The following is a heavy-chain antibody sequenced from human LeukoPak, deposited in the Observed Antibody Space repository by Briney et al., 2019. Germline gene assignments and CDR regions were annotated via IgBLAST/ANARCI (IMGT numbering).Heavy chain of an antibody. D-gene: IGHD3-10*01. CDR1: GYTFTGYY. V-gene: IGHV1-2*02. CDR2: INPNSGGT. Sequence: ASVKVSCKASGYTFTGYYMHWVRQAPGQGLEWMGWINPNSGGTNYAQKFQGRVTMTRYTSISTAYMELSRLRSDDTAVYYCARAEYYYGSGRFRPGYWGQGTLVTVSS. J-gene: IGHJ4*02. CDR3: ARAEYYYGSGRFRPGY.